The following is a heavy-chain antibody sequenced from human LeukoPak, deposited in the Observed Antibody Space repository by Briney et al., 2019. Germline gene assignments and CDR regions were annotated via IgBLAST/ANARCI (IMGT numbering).Heavy chain of an antibody. D-gene: IGHD1-26*01. CDR3: TRESGAFSPFGF. Sequence: PSETLSLTCAVSGGSITTTNWWRWVRQPPGKGLEWIGEVHLNGATNYNPSLESRFSMSIDKSNNYLSLEVTSVTAADTAMYYCTRESGAFSPFGFWGQGTLVTVS. V-gene: IGHV4-4*02. CDR2: VHLNGAT. CDR1: GGSITTTNW. J-gene: IGHJ4*02.